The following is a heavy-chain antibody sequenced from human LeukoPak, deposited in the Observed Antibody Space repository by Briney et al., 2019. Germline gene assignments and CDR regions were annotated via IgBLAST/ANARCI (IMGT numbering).Heavy chain of an antibody. Sequence: PSETLSLTCTVSGGSISSGGYYWSWIRQPPGKGLEWLGYIHHSGSTYYNPSLKSRVTISVDGSKNQFSLKLNSVTAADTAVYYCARVGLYSGSYYFDYWGQGTLVTVSS. J-gene: IGHJ4*02. CDR1: GGSISSGGYY. CDR3: ARVGLYSGSYYFDY. CDR2: IHHSGST. V-gene: IGHV4-30-2*01. D-gene: IGHD1-26*01.